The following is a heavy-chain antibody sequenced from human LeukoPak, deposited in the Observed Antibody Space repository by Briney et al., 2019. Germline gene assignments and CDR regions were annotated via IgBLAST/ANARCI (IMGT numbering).Heavy chain of an antibody. D-gene: IGHD5-12*01. Sequence: SETLSLTCIVSGGSVSCGSYYWSWIRQPPGEGLKWIGYIYYSGNTKYNPSLKSRVTISVDMSRNQFSLKLSSVTAADTAVYYCARDFSGYGYFDYWGQGTLVTVSS. V-gene: IGHV4-61*01. CDR2: IYYSGNT. CDR3: ARDFSGYGYFDY. J-gene: IGHJ4*02. CDR1: GGSVSCGSYY.